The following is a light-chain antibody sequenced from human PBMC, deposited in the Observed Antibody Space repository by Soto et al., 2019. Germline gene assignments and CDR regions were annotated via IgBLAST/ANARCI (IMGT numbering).Light chain of an antibody. V-gene: IGKV1-39*01. Sequence: DIQMTQAPSSVSASVGDRVTITWRPIQSVSIYLNWSQQKPGNAPKLLIYAASSLQSGVPSRFSGSGSETDFPLTISSLQPEDFAPYSCQHSTTWTLGQATKVDI. CDR3: QHSTTWT. CDR2: AAS. J-gene: IGKJ1*01. CDR1: QSVSIY.